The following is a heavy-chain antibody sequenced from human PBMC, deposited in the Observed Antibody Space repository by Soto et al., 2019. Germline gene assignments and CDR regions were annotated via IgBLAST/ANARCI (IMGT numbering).Heavy chain of an antibody. J-gene: IGHJ5*02. CDR2: IYYSGST. V-gene: IGHV4-59*01. CDR3: ARVAFLEWLLSPENWFDP. D-gene: IGHD3-3*02. CDR1: GASISSYY. Sequence: PSETLSLTCTVSGASISSYYWSWIRPPPGKGLEWIGYIYYSGSTNYNPSLKSRVTISVDTSKNQFSLKLSSVTAADTAVYYCARVAFLEWLLSPENWFDPWGQGTLVTVSS.